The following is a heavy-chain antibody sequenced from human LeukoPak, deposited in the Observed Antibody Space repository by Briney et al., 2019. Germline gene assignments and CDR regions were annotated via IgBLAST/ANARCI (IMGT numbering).Heavy chain of an antibody. J-gene: IGHJ4*02. CDR2: ICYSGDT. Sequence: SETLSLTCTVSGGSISNYYWSWIRQPPGKGLEWIGYICYSGDTTYNPSLKSRVTISVDASKNQFSLKLTSVTAADTAVYYCARPDSRRARFPLDYWGQGTLVTVSS. CDR1: GGSISNYY. V-gene: IGHV4-59*08. CDR3: ARPDSRRARFPLDY. D-gene: IGHD6-6*01.